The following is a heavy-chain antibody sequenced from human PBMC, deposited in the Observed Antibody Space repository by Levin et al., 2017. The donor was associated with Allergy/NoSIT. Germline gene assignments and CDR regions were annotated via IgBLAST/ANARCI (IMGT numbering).Heavy chain of an antibody. V-gene: IGHV3-64*01. CDR2: ISSNGRGT. CDR1: GFTLSNNA. J-gene: IGHJ4*02. CDR3: ARSAAGSHDY. D-gene: IGHD1-26*01. Sequence: GESLKISCAASGFTLSNNAMHWVRQAPGKGLEYVSTISSNGRGTYYANSVKGRFTISRDTSNSTVYLQMGSLGPDDTGVYYCARSAAGSHDYWGQGALVTVSS.